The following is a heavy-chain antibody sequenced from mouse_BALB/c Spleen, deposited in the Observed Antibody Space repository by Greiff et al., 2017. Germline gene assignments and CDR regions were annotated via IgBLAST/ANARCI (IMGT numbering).Heavy chain of an antibody. J-gene: IGHJ3*01. Sequence: EVKLMESGGGLVQPGVSLRLSCATSGFTFTDYYMSWVRQPPGKALEWLGFIRNKANGYTTEYSASVKGRFTISRDNSQSILYLQMNTLRAEDSATYYCARDIWFAYWGQGTLVTVSA. CDR2: IRNKANGYTT. V-gene: IGHV7-3*02. CDR1: GFTFTDYY. CDR3: ARDIWFAY.